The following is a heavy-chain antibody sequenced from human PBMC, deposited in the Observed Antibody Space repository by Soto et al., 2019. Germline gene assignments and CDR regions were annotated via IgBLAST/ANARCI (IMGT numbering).Heavy chain of an antibody. V-gene: IGHV4-31*03. CDR3: ARGIILGYCSGGSCSILPFDY. D-gene: IGHD2-15*01. Sequence: PSETLSLTCTVSGGSISSGGYYWSWIRQHPGKGLEWIGYIYYSGSTYYNPSLKSRVTISVDTSKNQFSLKLSSVTAADTAVYYCARGIILGYCSGGSCSILPFDYWGQGTLVTVSS. J-gene: IGHJ4*02. CDR1: GGSISSGGYY. CDR2: IYYSGST.